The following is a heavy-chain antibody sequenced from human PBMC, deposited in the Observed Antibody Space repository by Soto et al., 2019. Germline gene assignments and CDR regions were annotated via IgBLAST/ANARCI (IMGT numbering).Heavy chain of an antibody. CDR1: GFTFSTYS. CDR3: ARLDVYYYIYGMDV. D-gene: IGHD1-1*01. CDR2: ISADSSFI. V-gene: IGHV3-21*01. J-gene: IGHJ6*02. Sequence: GSLRLSCAASGFTFSTYSMNWVRQAPGKGLEWVSSISADSSFIYYADSVKGRFTISRDNAKSSLSLQMNSLRAEDTATYYCARLDVYYYIYGMDVWGQGTTVTVSS.